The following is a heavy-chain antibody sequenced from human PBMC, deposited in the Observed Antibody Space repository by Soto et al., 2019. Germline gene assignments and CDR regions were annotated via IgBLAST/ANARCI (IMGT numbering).Heavy chain of an antibody. Sequence: GESLKISCKGSGYSFTSYWIGWVRQMPGKGLEWMGIIYPGDSDTRYSPSFQGQVTISADKSISTAYLQWSSLKASDTAMYYCARHSCGSSRTRRLDYWGQETLVTVSS. CDR1: GYSFTSYW. D-gene: IGHD6-13*01. CDR2: IYPGDSDT. CDR3: ARHSCGSSRTRRLDY. J-gene: IGHJ4*02. V-gene: IGHV5-51*01.